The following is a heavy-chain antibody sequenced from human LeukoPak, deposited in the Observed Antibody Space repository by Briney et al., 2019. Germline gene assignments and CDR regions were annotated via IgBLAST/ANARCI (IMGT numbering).Heavy chain of an antibody. CDR3: ARLIGLRLGELSFYYWFDP. V-gene: IGHV4-34*01. D-gene: IGHD3-16*02. CDR1: GGSFSGYY. J-gene: IGHJ5*02. CDR2: INHSGST. Sequence: PSETLSLTCAVYGGSFSGYYWSWIRQPPGKGLEWIGEINHSGSTNYNPSLKSRVTISVDTSKNQFSLKLSSVTAADTAVYYCARLIGLRLGELSFYYWFDPWGQGTLVTVSS.